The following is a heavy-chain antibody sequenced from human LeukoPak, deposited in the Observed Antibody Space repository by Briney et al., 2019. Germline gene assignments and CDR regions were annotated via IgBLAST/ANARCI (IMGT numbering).Heavy chain of an antibody. D-gene: IGHD3-9*01. V-gene: IGHV3-23*01. CDR1: GFTSSSYA. J-gene: IGHJ4*02. Sequence: GGSLRLSCAASGFTSSSYAMSWVRQAPGKGLEWVSAISGSGGSTYYADSVKGRFTISRDNSKNTLYLQMNSLRAEDTAVYYCAKVDILTGYPDYWGQGTLVTVSS. CDR2: ISGSGGST. CDR3: AKVDILTGYPDY.